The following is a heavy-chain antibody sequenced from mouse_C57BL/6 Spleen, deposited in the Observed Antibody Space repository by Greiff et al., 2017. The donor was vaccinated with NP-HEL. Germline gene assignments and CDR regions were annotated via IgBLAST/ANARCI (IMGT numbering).Heavy chain of an antibody. D-gene: IGHD1-1*01. CDR2: IDPEDGET. Sequence: VQLQQSGAELVKPGASVKLSCTASGFNIKDYYMHWVKQRTEQGLEWIGRIDPEDGETKYAPQFQGKATITAKTSSNTAYLQLSSLTSEDTAVYYCARDYYGSSYGLFADWGQGTLVTVSA. V-gene: IGHV14-2*01. CDR3: ARDYYGSSYGLFAD. CDR1: GFNIKDYY. J-gene: IGHJ3*01.